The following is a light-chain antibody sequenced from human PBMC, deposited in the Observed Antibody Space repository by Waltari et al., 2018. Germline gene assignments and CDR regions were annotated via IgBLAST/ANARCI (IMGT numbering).Light chain of an antibody. CDR3: QQYKSYSVT. CDR1: QSISGW. J-gene: IGKJ1*01. CDR2: KTS. V-gene: IGKV1-5*03. Sequence: DIQMTQSPSTLSASVGDRVTITCRASQSISGWLAWYQQKPGKAPNLLIYKTSTLESGVPSRFSGSGSGTEFTLTISSLQPDDFATYYCQQYKSYSVTFGQGTKVEIK.